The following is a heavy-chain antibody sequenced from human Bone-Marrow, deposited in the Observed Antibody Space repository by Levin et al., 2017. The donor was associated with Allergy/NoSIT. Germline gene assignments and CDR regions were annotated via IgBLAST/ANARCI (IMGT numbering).Heavy chain of an antibody. V-gene: IGHV3-66*01. CDR2: IYSGGDT. Sequence: GALRLSCAASGFTVSRNYMSWVRQAPGKGLEWVSLIYSGGDTQYADSVKGRFTISRDNSKNTLYLQMNSLRADDTAVYYCARDGVGTAAGTPWGQGTLVTVSS. CDR3: ARDGVGTAAGTP. CDR1: GFTVSRNY. D-gene: IGHD6-13*01. J-gene: IGHJ4*02.